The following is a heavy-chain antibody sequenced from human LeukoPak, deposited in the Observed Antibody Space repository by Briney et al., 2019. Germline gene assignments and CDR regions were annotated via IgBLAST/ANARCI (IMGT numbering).Heavy chain of an antibody. CDR3: AQDTYSYGSLWDY. CDR1: GFTVSSNY. Sequence: GGSLRLSCAASGFTVSSNYMSWVRQAPGKGLEWVSVIYSGGSTYYADSVKGRFTISRDNSKNTLYLQMNSLRAEDTAVYYCAQDTYSYGSLWDYWGQGTLVTVSS. V-gene: IGHV3-66*01. J-gene: IGHJ4*02. CDR2: IYSGGST. D-gene: IGHD5-18*01.